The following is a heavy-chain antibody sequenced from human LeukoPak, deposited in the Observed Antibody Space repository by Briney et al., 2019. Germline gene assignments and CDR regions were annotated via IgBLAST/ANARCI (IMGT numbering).Heavy chain of an antibody. V-gene: IGHV3-74*01. D-gene: IGHD3-16*01. CDR3: TRVLGD. Sequence: GGSLRLSCAVSGFTFSSYWMHWVRQAPGKGLVWVSLINSDGSSTSYADSVKGRFTISIDNARNTLYLLMNSLRAEDTAVYYCTRVLGDWGQGTRVTVSS. CDR2: INSDGSST. J-gene: IGHJ4*02. CDR1: GFTFSSYW.